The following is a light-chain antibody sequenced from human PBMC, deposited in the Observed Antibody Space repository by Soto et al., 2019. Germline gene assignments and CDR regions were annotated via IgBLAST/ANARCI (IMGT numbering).Light chain of an antibody. J-gene: IGKJ2*01. Sequence: EIVMTQSPVTLSVSPGERATLSCRASQSVSRNLAWYQQKPGQPPRLLIYGASTRASGIPARFTGSGSGTEFTLTISSLQSEDFAMYYCQQYNDWPPYTFGQGTKLDFK. CDR1: QSVSRN. V-gene: IGKV3-15*01. CDR2: GAS. CDR3: QQYNDWPPYT.